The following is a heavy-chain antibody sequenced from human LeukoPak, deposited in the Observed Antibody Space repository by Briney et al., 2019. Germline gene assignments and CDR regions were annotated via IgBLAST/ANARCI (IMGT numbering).Heavy chain of an antibody. Sequence: ASVKVSCKTSGGTFINYAFCWVRPGPGQGLEWMGGIIPVFNAANYAQRFQGRVTITADKSTNTVYMELSTLRFEDTAIYYCARKKGGDIYNWNEPDSWFDPWGQGTLVTVSS. CDR2: IIPVFNAA. J-gene: IGHJ5*02. CDR3: ARKKGGDIYNWNEPDSWFDP. D-gene: IGHD1-20*01. V-gene: IGHV1-69*06. CDR1: GGTFINYA.